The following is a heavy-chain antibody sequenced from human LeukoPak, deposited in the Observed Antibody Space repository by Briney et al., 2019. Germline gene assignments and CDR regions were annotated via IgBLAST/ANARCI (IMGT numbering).Heavy chain of an antibody. D-gene: IGHD1-14*01. CDR3: AGMRITTPTVRTLDY. V-gene: IGHV4-59*01. Sequence: SETLSLTCTVSGGSMSTYYWTWIRQPPGKGLEWIGFIYYTGSTNYNPSLKSRVTISVDTSKNQFSLKLSSVTAADTAVYYCAGMRITTPTVRTLDYWGQGTLVTVSS. CDR2: IYYTGST. J-gene: IGHJ4*02. CDR1: GGSMSTYY.